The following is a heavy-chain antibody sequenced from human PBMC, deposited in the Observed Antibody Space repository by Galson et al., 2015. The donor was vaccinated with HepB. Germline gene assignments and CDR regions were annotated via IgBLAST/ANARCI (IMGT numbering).Heavy chain of an antibody. CDR1: GYSFINYG. CDR3: ARARYNNSPPEY. Sequence: PVKVSCKASGYSFINYGITWVRQAPEQGLEWMGWISGYNDNTNYAQKFQGRITMTTDTSTTISYMELRSLRPDDTAIYFCARARYNNSPPEYWGQGTLVTVSS. V-gene: IGHV1-18*04. CDR2: ISGYNDNT. D-gene: IGHD1-14*01. J-gene: IGHJ4*02.